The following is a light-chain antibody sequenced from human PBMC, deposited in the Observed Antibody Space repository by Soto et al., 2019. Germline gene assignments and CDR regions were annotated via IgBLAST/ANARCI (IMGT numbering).Light chain of an antibody. CDR2: KNN. CDR1: SSNIGSNY. Sequence: QSVLTQPPSASGTPGQRVTISCSGSSSNIGSNYVYWYQQLPGTAPKLLIYKNNQRPSGVPDRYSGSKSGTSASLAISGRLSEDEADYYCAAWDDSLSGSYVFGTGTKVTVL. J-gene: IGLJ1*01. CDR3: AAWDDSLSGSYV. V-gene: IGLV1-47*01.